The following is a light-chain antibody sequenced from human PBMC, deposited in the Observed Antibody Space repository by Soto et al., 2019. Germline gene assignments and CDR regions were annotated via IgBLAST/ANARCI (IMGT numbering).Light chain of an antibody. CDR2: GAS. J-gene: IGKJ4*01. CDR1: QSVGSYY. V-gene: IGKV3-20*01. CDR3: QQYRSSPLT. Sequence: EIVLTPSPATLSLSPGERATLSCRASQSVGSYYLAWYQQKPGQAPRLLIYGASSRATGIPDRFSGSGSGTDFTLTISRLEPEDCAVYYCQQYRSSPLTFGGGTKVDI.